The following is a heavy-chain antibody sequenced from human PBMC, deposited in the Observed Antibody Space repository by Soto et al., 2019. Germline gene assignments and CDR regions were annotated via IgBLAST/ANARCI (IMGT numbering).Heavy chain of an antibody. Sequence: QITLKESGPTLVKPTQTLTLTCTFSGFSLSTSGVSVGWIRQHPGKALEWLALIYWDDDRRYSPSLESRLTITKDTSKKQVVLTMTNMDPMDTATYYCARMLSSTSPLAEYCLHWGQGTRVTVSS. J-gene: IGHJ1*01. V-gene: IGHV2-5*02. CDR3: ARMLSSTSPLAEYCLH. D-gene: IGHD2-2*01. CDR2: IYWDDDR. CDR1: GFSLSTSGVS.